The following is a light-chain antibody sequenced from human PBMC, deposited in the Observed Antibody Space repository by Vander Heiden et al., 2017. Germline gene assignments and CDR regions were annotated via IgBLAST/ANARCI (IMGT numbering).Light chain of an antibody. Sequence: QSARTQSPSASGSPGQSVTISCTVTSSDGGAYNYVYWCHHYPGKAPKLMIYEVNKRPSRVPDRVSGSKSGDTASLTVSGLQAEDEADYYCYSYAGKKQGVFGGGTKLTVL. J-gene: IGLJ3*02. V-gene: IGLV2-8*01. CDR2: EVN. CDR3: YSYAGKKQGV. CDR1: SSDGGAYNY.